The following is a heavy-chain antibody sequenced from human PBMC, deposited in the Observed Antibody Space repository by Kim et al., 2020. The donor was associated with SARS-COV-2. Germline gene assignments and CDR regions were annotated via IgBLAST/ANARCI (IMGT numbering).Heavy chain of an antibody. Sequence: SETLSLTCTVSGGSISSYYWSWIRQPPGKGLEWIGYLYYSGSTKYNPSLKSRVTISVDTSKNQLSLNLSSVTAADTAVYYCARQTEGGYDFGGFDYWGQGTLVTVSS. CDR3: ARQTEGGYDFGGFDY. V-gene: IGHV4-59*08. CDR2: LYYSGST. CDR1: GGSISSYY. J-gene: IGHJ4*02. D-gene: IGHD5-12*01.